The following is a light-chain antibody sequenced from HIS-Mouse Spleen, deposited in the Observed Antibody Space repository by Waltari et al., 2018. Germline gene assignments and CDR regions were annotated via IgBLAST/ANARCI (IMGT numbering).Light chain of an antibody. V-gene: IGLV2-11*02. Sequence: QSALTPPRSVSGSPGQSVTLSCTGTSREFGGYTFVPWYQQHPRKAPKRMIYDVSKRPSGVPDRFSGSKSGNTASLTISGLQAEDEADYYCCSYAGSYTWVFGGGTKLTVL. J-gene: IGLJ3*02. CDR3: CSYAGSYTWV. CDR1: SREFGGYTF. CDR2: DVS.